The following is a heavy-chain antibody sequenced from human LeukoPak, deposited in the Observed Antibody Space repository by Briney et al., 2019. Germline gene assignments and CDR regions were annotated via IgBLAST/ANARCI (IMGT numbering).Heavy chain of an antibody. J-gene: IGHJ4*02. Sequence: PSETLSLTCTVSGGSISSYFWSWIRQPPGKELEWIGYIYSSGSTSYNPSLKSRVTISVDTSKNQFSLKLTSVTAADTAVYYCARGGSRVFDFWGQGTLVPVSS. CDR1: GGSISSYF. CDR3: ARGGSRVFDF. D-gene: IGHD2-2*01. V-gene: IGHV4-4*09. CDR2: IYSSGST.